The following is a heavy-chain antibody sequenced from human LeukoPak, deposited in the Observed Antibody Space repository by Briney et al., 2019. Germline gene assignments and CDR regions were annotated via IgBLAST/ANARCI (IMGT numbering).Heavy chain of an antibody. J-gene: IGHJ4*02. Sequence: QTGGSLRLSCAASGFTFSSYAMSWVRQPPGKGLEWVSAIRGSGGSTYYADSVKGRFTISSDNSNHTLHLQMNSLRAEDTAVYYCAKDLGATYGDYFDYWGQGTLVTVSP. V-gene: IGHV3-23*01. D-gene: IGHD4-17*01. CDR1: GFTFSSYA. CDR3: AKDLGATYGDYFDY. CDR2: IRGSGGST.